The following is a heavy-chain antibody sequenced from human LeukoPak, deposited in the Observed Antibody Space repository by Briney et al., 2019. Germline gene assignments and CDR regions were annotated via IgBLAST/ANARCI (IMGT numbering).Heavy chain of an antibody. Sequence: GGSLRLSCAASGFTFTDYYMSWIRQAPGKGLEWVSYITNSGTTIYYADSVKGRFTISRDNAKNSLYLQMNSLRAEDTAVYYCARCPAFSRNYMDVWGKGTTVTVSS. CDR2: ITNSGTTI. CDR3: ARCPAFSRNYMDV. D-gene: IGHD2-2*01. V-gene: IGHV3-11*04. J-gene: IGHJ6*03. CDR1: GFTFTDYY.